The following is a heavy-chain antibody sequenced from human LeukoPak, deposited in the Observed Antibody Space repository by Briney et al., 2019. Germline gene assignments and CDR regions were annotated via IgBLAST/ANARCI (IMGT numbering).Heavy chain of an antibody. CDR3: ARGSSGWYNYYYYYGMDV. Sequence: GESLKISCKGSGYSLTSYWIGWVRQMPGKGLEWMGIIYPGDSDTRYSPSFQGQVTISADKSISTAYLQWSSLKASDTAMYYCARGSSGWYNYYYYYGMDVWGQGTTVTVSS. CDR1: GYSLTSYW. V-gene: IGHV5-51*01. D-gene: IGHD6-19*01. CDR2: IYPGDSDT. J-gene: IGHJ6*02.